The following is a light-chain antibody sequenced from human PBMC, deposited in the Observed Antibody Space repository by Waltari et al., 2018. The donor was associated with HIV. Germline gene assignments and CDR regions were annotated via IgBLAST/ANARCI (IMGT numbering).Light chain of an antibody. Sequence: QSVLTQPPSASGTPGQRVTISCSGSSSNIGSHSVYWYQQLPGTAPKLLIYTNDQRPSGVPDRFSGSKSGTSASLAITGLQSKDEADYYCAAWDDSLIGVIFGGGTKLTVL. V-gene: IGLV1-44*01. CDR2: TND. CDR1: SSNIGSHS. CDR3: AAWDDSLIGVI. J-gene: IGLJ2*01.